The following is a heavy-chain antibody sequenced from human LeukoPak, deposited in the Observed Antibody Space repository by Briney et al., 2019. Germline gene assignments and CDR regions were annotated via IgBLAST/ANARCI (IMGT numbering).Heavy chain of an antibody. CDR3: ARASRGWYTGNWFDP. J-gene: IGHJ5*02. CDR1: GYTFTSYD. CDR2: MNPNSGNT. Sequence: ASVKVSCKASGYTFTSYDINWVRQATGQGLEWVGWMNPNSGNTGYAQKFQGRVTMTRNTSISTAYMELSSLRSGDTAVYYCARASRGWYTGNWFDPWGQGTLVTVSS. D-gene: IGHD6-19*01. V-gene: IGHV1-8*01.